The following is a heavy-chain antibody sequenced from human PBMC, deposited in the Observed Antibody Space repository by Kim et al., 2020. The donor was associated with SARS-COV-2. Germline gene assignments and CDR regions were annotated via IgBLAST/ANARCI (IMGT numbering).Heavy chain of an antibody. V-gene: IGHV3-23*01. CDR2: ISGSGAST. CDR1: GFTFSSYA. Sequence: GGSLRLSCAASGFTFSSYAMSWVRQAPGKGLECISGISGSGASTYYADSVEGRFTISRDNSNNTLYLQMNSLRVEDTALYYCAKDRSDFSNRRGFDYWGQGTLVPVSS. CDR3: AKDRSDFSNRRGFDY. D-gene: IGHD4-4*01. J-gene: IGHJ4*02.